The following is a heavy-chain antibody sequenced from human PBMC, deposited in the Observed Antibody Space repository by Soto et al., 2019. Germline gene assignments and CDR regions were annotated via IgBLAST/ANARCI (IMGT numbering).Heavy chain of an antibody. CDR3: ARGRYGDY. CDR2: TSAHNGNT. Sequence: QVHLVQSGAEVKKPGASVQVSCKGSGYAFTTYGITWVRQAPGQGLAWIGWTSAHNGNTNYAQTLQGRVTVTRDTSTSTAYMELRSLRADDTAVDYCARGRYGDYWGQGALVTVSS. CDR1: GYAFTTYG. J-gene: IGHJ4*02. D-gene: IGHD1-1*01. V-gene: IGHV1-18*01.